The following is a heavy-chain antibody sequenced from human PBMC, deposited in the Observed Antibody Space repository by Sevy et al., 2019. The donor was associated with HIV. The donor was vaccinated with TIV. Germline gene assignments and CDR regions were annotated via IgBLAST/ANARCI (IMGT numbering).Heavy chain of an antibody. J-gene: IGHJ4*02. V-gene: IGHV4-59*08. CDR3: AGENAWGRGYS. CDR2: IYYNGHI. D-gene: IGHD1-26*01. CDR1: GGSITSLY. Sequence: SETLSLTCTVSGGSITSLYWNWVRQPPGKGLEWIANIYYNGHINYNPSLKSRVTLSLDTSKNQFSLRLSSVTAADTAMYYCAGENAWGRGYSWGQGTLVTVSS.